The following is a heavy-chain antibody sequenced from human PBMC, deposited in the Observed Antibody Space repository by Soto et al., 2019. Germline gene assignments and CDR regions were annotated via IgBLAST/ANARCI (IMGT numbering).Heavy chain of an antibody. D-gene: IGHD3-22*01. Sequence: SETLSLTCAVYGGSFSGYYWGWIRQPPGKGLEWIGEINHSGSTNYNPSLKSRVTISVDTSKNQFSLKLSSVTAADTAVYYCARATHYYDSSGTPGRVYGMDVWGQGTTVTVSS. CDR2: INHSGST. CDR1: GGSFSGYY. CDR3: ARATHYYDSSGTPGRVYGMDV. J-gene: IGHJ6*02. V-gene: IGHV4-34*01.